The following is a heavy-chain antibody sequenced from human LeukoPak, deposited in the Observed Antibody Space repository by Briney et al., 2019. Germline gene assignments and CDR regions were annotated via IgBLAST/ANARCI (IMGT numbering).Heavy chain of an antibody. V-gene: IGHV3-30*02. CDR3: AKAPVRYCSGGSCYSDY. CDR1: GFTFSSYG. D-gene: IGHD2-15*01. CDR2: TRYDGINK. Sequence: PGGSLRLSCVASGFTFSSYGMHWVRQAPGKGLEWVTFTRYDGINKYYAGSVKDRFTISRDNSKNTLYLQMNSLRAEDTAVYYCAKAPVRYCSGGSCYSDYWGQGTLVTVSS. J-gene: IGHJ4*02.